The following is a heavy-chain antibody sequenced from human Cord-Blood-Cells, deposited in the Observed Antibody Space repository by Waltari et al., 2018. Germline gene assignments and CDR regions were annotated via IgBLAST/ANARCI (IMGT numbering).Heavy chain of an antibody. CDR2: ISYDGSNK. V-gene: IGHV3-30*18. J-gene: IGHJ4*02. CDR3: AKSPRSKLYFDY. Sequence: QVQLVESGGGVVQPGRSLRLSCAASGFTFSSYGMHWVRQAPGKGLEWVAVISYDGSNKYYADSVKGRFTISRDNSKNTLYLQMNSLRAEDTAVYYCAKSPRSKLYFDYWGQGTLVTVSS. CDR1: GFTFSSYG. D-gene: IGHD6-13*01.